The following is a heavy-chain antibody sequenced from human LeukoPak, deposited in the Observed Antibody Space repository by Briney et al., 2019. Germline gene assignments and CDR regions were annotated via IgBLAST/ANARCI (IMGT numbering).Heavy chain of an antibody. CDR2: IYTSGST. V-gene: IGHV4-61*02. D-gene: IGHD3-3*01. CDR3: ARGYYDFWSGPGYYYYYMDV. J-gene: IGHJ6*03. CDR1: GGSISSGSYY. Sequence: SETLSLTCTVSGGSISSGSYYWSWIRQPAGKGLEWIGRIYTSGSTNYNPSLKSRVTISVDTSKNQFSLKLSSVTAADTAVYYCARGYYDFWSGPGYYYYYMDVWGKGTTVTVSS.